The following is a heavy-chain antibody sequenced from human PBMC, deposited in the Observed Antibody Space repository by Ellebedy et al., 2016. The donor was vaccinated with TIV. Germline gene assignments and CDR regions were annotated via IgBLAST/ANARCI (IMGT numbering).Heavy chain of an antibody. CDR2: IFYTGST. CDR1: GGSLSSYY. Sequence: MPGGSLRLSCTVSGGSLSSYYWSRIRQSPGKGLEWLGYIFYTGSTNYNPSLRSRITMSVDTSRNQFSLNLTSVTAADTAVYYCARSGIRIFGETDVFDMWGQGTVVTVSS. J-gene: IGHJ3*02. CDR3: ARSGIRIFGETDVFDM. D-gene: IGHD3-3*02. V-gene: IGHV4-59*01.